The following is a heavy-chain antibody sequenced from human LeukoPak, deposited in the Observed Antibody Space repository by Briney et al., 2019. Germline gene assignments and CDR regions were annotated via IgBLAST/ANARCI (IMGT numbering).Heavy chain of an antibody. CDR1: GGSFSGYY. CDR2: IYYSGST. V-gene: IGHV4-34*01. CDR3: ARRTILTGSDY. J-gene: IGHJ4*02. D-gene: IGHD3-9*01. Sequence: SSETLSLTCAVYGGSFSGYYCSWIRQPPGKGLEWIGSIYYSGSTNYNPSLKSRVTISVDTSKNQFSLKLSSVTAADTAVYYCARRTILTGSDYWGQGTLVTVSS.